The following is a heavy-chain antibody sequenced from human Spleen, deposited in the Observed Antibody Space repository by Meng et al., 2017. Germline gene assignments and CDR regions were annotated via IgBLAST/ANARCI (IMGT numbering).Heavy chain of an antibody. D-gene: IGHD3-10*01. CDR1: GYTFTNYV. CDR2: IRVGNDKT. V-gene: IGHV1-3*01. Sequence: QVQLVQSGGEGKKPGASVKVSCKTSGYTFTNYVINWVRQAPGQRLEWMGWIRVGNDKTHYSQKFQGRVTISRDTSASTAYMELSSLRSEDTAIYYCARDLNGDRGIYFDYWGQGTLVTVSS. CDR3: ARDLNGDRGIYFDY. J-gene: IGHJ4*02.